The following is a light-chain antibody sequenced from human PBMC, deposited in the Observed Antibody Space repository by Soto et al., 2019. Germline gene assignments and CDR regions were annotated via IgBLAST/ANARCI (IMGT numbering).Light chain of an antibody. J-gene: IGKJ3*01. CDR2: GAS. CDR1: QSVISN. Sequence: IVMTQSPVTLSVSPGGRATLSCRASQSVISNLAWYQHKPGQAPRLLIYGASIRATGIPARFSGSGSGTEFTLTISRLQSEDFAIYFCQQYNDWPFTFGRGTKVDIQ. CDR3: QQYNDWPFT. V-gene: IGKV3D-15*01.